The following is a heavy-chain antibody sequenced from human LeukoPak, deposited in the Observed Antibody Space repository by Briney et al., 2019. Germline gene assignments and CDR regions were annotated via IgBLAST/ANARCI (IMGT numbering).Heavy chain of an antibody. Sequence: QPGGSLRLSCAASGFTFSSYAMSWVRQAPGKGLEWVSAISGSGGSTYYADSVKGRFTISRDNSKNTLYLQMNSLRAEDTAVYYCAKAVERSSGWYGYYYYGMDVWGQGTTVTVSS. D-gene: IGHD6-19*01. CDR3: AKAVERSSGWYGYYYYGMDV. V-gene: IGHV3-23*01. J-gene: IGHJ6*02. CDR2: ISGSGGST. CDR1: GFTFSSYA.